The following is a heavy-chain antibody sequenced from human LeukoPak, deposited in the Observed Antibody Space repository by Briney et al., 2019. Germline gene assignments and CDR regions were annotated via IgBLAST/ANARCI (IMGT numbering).Heavy chain of an antibody. CDR2: IYYSGST. CDR3: ARGTTYYDFWSGSNNWFDP. V-gene: IGHV4-59*06. D-gene: IGHD3-3*01. CDR1: GGSISSYY. Sequence: SETLSLTCTVSGGSISSYYWSWIRQHPGKGLEWIGYIYYSGSTYYNPSLKSRVTISVDTSKNQFSLKLSSVTAADTAVYYCARGTTYYDFWSGSNNWFDPWGQGTLVTVSS. J-gene: IGHJ5*02.